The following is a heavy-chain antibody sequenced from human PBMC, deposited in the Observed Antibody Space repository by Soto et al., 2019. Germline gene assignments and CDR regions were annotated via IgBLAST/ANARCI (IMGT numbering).Heavy chain of an antibody. V-gene: IGHV3-15*07. Sequence: GGSLRLSCAASGFTFSNAWMNWVRQAPGKGLEWVGRIKSKTDGGTTDYAAPVKGRFTISRDDSKNTLYLQMNSLKTEDTAVYYCTTAREYGSGSYYNVHPYYYYYGMDVWGQGTTVTVSS. D-gene: IGHD3-10*01. CDR1: GFTFSNAW. CDR2: IKSKTDGGTT. J-gene: IGHJ6*02. CDR3: TTAREYGSGSYYNVHPYYYYYGMDV.